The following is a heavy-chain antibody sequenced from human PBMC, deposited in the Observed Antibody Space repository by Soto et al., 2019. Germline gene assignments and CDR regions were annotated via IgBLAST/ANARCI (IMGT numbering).Heavy chain of an antibody. Sequence: EVQLVESGGGLVQPGGSLRLSCAASGFTFSSYEMNWVRQAPGKGLEWVSYISSSGSTIYYADSVKGRFTISRDNAKNSLYLQMISLRAEDTAVYYCARDTRDRTVTYLFDYWGQGTLVTVSS. CDR1: GFTFSSYE. CDR2: ISSSGSTI. CDR3: ARDTRDRTVTYLFDY. D-gene: IGHD4-17*01. J-gene: IGHJ4*02. V-gene: IGHV3-48*03.